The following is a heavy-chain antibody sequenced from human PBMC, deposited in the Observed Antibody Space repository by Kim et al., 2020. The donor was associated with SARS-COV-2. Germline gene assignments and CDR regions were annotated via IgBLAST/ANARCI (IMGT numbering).Heavy chain of an antibody. V-gene: IGHV3-72*01. Sequence: GGSLRLSCAASGFTFSDHYMDWVRQAPGKGLEWVARSRNKANSYTTEYAASVKGRFTISRDASKDSLYLQMNSLKTEDTAVYYCARVGRGSYEYWGQGTLVTVSS. CDR1: GFTFSDHY. CDR2: SRNKANSYTT. D-gene: IGHD3-10*01. J-gene: IGHJ4*02. CDR3: ARVGRGSYEY.